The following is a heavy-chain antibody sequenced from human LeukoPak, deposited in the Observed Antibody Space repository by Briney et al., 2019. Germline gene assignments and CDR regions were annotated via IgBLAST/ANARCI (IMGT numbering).Heavy chain of an antibody. CDR1: GGSINSHY. V-gene: IGHV4-4*07. D-gene: IGHD2-21*01. Sequence: SKTLSLTCTVSGGSINSHYWSWIRQSAGKGLEWIGRIYSSGKTNYSPSLKSRVTISLDKSKNQVSLDLSSVTAADTAVYYCARETLKKIVAADYYFFMDVWGKGTTVIVSS. CDR3: ARETLKKIVAADYYFFMDV. CDR2: IYSSGKT. J-gene: IGHJ6*03.